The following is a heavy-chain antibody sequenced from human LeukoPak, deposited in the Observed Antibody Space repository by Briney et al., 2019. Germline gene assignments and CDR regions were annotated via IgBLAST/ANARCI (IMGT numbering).Heavy chain of an antibody. V-gene: IGHV4-34*01. CDR2: INHSGST. D-gene: IGHD5-18*01. J-gene: IGHJ4*02. CDR1: GGSFSGYY. Sequence: KPSETLSLTCAVYGGSFSGYYWSWTRQPPGKGLEWIGEINHSGSTNYNPSLKSRVTISVDTSKNQFSLKLSSVTAADTAVYYCARGYGYSDYWGQGTLVTVSS. CDR3: ARGYGYSDY.